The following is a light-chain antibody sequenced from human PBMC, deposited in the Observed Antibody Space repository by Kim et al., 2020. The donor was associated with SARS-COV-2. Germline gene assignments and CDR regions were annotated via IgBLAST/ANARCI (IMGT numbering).Light chain of an antibody. V-gene: IGKV1-39*01. J-gene: IGKJ2*01. CDR1: QTVSSY. CDR2: AAS. Sequence: SASVGDRVTITCRASQTVSSYLNWFQQKPGKAPKLLISAASSLQSGVPSRFSGSGSGTDFTLTISSLQPEDFAAYYCQQSYSTTKTFGQGTKLEI. CDR3: QQSYSTTKT.